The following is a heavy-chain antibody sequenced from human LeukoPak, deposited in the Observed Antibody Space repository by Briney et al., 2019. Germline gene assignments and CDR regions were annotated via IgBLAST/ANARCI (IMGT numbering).Heavy chain of an antibody. V-gene: IGHV3-30-3*01. D-gene: IGHD3-10*01. J-gene: IGHJ4*02. Sequence: GRSLRLSCAASGFTFSSYAMHWVRQAPGKGLEWVAVISYDGSNKYYADSVKGRFTISRDNSKNTLYPQMNSLRAEDTAVYYCAKVWRGSGRPDYFDYWGQGTLVTVSS. CDR1: GFTFSSYA. CDR3: AKVWRGSGRPDYFDY. CDR2: ISYDGSNK.